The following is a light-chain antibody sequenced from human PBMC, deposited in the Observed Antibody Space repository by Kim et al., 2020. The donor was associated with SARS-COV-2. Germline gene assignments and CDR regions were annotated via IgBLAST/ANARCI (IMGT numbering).Light chain of an antibody. CDR1: QSVSSY. V-gene: IGKV3-11*01. J-gene: IGKJ4*01. CDR2: DAS. Sequence: EIVLTQSPATLSLSPGERATLSCRASQSVSSYLAWYQQKPGQAPRLLMYDASNRATGIPARFSGSGSETDFTLTISSLEPEDFAVYYCQQRSNWPPLVTFGGGTKVEI. CDR3: QQRSNWPPLVT.